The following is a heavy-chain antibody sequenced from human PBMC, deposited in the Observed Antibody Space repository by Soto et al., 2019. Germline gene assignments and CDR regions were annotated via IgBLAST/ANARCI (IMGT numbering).Heavy chain of an antibody. D-gene: IGHD6-13*01. CDR1: GFSVNSFD. J-gene: IGHJ3*02. CDR3: ARDFVRNASSWYSFDI. CDR2: IHTDGTT. Sequence: PGGSLRLSCAASGFSVNSFDLHWVRQPPGRGLEWASLIHTDGTTSYADSVRGRFTVSRDQSKNTLFLQMNSLRPEDRGVYYCARDFVRNASSWYSFDIWGQGTVVTVSS. V-gene: IGHV3-66*01.